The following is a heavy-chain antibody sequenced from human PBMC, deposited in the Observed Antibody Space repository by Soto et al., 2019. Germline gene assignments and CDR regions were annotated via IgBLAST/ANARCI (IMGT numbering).Heavy chain of an antibody. CDR2: IPSRGRP. CDR1: GASVAGGSYY. Sequence: KHSKTLSLTCSVSGASVAGGSYYWSWVRQPPGKGLEWIGYIPSRGRPFYNPSLTSRGTISADMSKNQLSLQLTSVTAADTAVYYCARDTYSGYDFGLGGQGPLVTV. CDR3: ARDTYSGYDFGL. J-gene: IGHJ5*02. D-gene: IGHD5-12*01. V-gene: IGHV4-30-4*01.